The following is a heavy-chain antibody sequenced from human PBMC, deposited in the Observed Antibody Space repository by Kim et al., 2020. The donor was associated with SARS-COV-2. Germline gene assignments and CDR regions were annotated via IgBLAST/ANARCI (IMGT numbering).Heavy chain of an antibody. CDR1: GFTFSSYA. CDR2: ISYDGSNK. V-gene: IGHV3-30*04. CDR3: ERDFQEEDGYNIIRGLWGVQTPTFDY. Sequence: GGSLRLSCAASGFTFSSYAMHWVRQAPGKGLEWVAVISYDGSNKYYADSVKGRFTISRDNSKNTLYLQMNSLRAEDTAVYYCERDFQEEDGYNIIRGLWGVQTPTFDYWGQGTLVTVSS. J-gene: IGHJ4*02. D-gene: IGHD3-3*01.